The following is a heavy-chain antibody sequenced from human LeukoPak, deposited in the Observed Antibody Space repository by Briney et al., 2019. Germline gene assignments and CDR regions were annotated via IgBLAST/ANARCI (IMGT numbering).Heavy chain of an antibody. V-gene: IGHV3-30*04. CDR2: ISYDGSNK. D-gene: IGHD6-6*01. CDR3: AREIAAYLDY. J-gene: IGHJ4*02. CDR1: RFTFSSYA. Sequence: GGSLRLSCAASRFTFSSYAMHWVRQAPGKGLEWVAVISYDGSNKYYADSVKGRFTISRDNSKNTLYLQMNSLRAEDTAVYYCAREIAAYLDYWGQGTLVTVSS.